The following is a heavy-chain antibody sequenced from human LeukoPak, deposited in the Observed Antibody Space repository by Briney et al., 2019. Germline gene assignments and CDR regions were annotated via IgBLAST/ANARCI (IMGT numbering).Heavy chain of an antibody. CDR3: AREYSSSSGHFDY. CDR1: GGSISSSSYY. Sequence: SETLSLTCTVSGGSISSSSYYWGWIRQPPGKGLEWIRSIYYSGSTYYNPSLKSRVTISVDRSKNQFSLKLSSVTAADTAVYYCAREYSSSSGHFDYWGQGTLVTVPS. J-gene: IGHJ4*02. D-gene: IGHD6-6*01. CDR2: IYYSGST. V-gene: IGHV4-39*07.